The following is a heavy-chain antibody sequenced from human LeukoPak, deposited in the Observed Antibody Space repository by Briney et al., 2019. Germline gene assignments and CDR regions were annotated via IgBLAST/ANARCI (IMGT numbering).Heavy chain of an antibody. CDR1: GFTFDNFA. D-gene: IGHD3-3*01. CDR2: ITGSATRT. CDR3: AKVSSRITISGRLDY. J-gene: IGHJ4*02. V-gene: IGHV3-23*01. Sequence: PGGSLRLSCAASGFTFDNFAIAWVRQAPGKGLEWVSAITGSATRTYYADSFKDRFTISRDDSKTTLFLQMDSLRAEDTALYYCAKVSSRITISGRLDYWGRGTLVTVSS.